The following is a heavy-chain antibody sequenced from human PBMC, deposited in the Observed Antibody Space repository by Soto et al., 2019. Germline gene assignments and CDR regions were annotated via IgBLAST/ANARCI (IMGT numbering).Heavy chain of an antibody. D-gene: IGHD6-13*01. CDR1: GGSISSGGYY. J-gene: IGHJ3*02. Sequence: QVQLQESGPGLVKPSQTLSLTCTVSGGSISSGGYYWSWIRQHPGKGLEWIGYIYYSGSTYYNPSRKRRVTISVDTSKNQFSLKLSSVTAADTAVYYCATFVAAAGNDAFDIWGQGTMVTVSS. CDR2: IYYSGST. V-gene: IGHV4-31*03. CDR3: ATFVAAAGNDAFDI.